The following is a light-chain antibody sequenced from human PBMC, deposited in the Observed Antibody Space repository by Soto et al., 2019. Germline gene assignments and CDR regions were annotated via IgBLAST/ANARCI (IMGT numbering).Light chain of an antibody. CDR2: SAS. CDR3: LQHNSYPWT. Sequence: DIQLTQSPSSPSASVGDRVTITCRVSQGISSNLNWCRQKPGKVPKLLIYSASNLQSGVPSRFSGSGSGTEFTLTISSLQPEDFATYYCLQHNSYPWTFGQGTKVDI. CDR1: QGISSN. V-gene: IGKV1-17*01. J-gene: IGKJ1*01.